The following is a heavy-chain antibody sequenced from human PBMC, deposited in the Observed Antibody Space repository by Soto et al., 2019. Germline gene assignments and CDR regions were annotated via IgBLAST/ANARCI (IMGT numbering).Heavy chain of an antibody. V-gene: IGHV3-53*01. CDR3: ARVDYGDYGWYFDL. Sequence: EVQLVESGGNLIQPGGSLRLSCAASGFTVTNKYMTWVRQAPGKGLEWVSLIYSGGATSYADSVKGRFTISRDNSKDILYLQVNSLRAEDTAVYYCARVDYGDYGWYFDLWGHGTLVTVSS. CDR2: IYSGGAT. J-gene: IGHJ2*01. CDR1: GFTVTNKY. D-gene: IGHD4-17*01.